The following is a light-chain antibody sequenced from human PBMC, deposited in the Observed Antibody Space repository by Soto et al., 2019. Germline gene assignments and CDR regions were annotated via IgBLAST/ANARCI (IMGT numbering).Light chain of an antibody. V-gene: IGKV3-20*01. CDR1: QSVRNNY. Sequence: EIVLTQSPGTLSLSPGERATLSCSASQSVRNNYLAWYQQKPGQAPRLLIYGASNRATGIPDRFSGSGSGTDFTLTISRLEPEDVSVYYCQQYCSSPATFGQGTNLEIK. J-gene: IGKJ2*01. CDR3: QQYCSSPAT. CDR2: GAS.